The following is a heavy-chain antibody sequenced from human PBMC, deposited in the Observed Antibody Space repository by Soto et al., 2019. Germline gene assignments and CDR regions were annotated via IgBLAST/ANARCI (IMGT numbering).Heavy chain of an antibody. J-gene: IGHJ5*02. V-gene: IGHV1-18*01. Sequence: QVQLVQSGAEVKKPGASVKVSCKASGYTFTSYGISWVRQAPGQGLEWMGWINAYNGNTNYAQKLRGRATMTTATSTSTAYMELWSLRSDDTAVYYCGRVLPTFEPWGQGTLVTVSS. CDR1: GYTFTSYG. CDR3: GRVLPTFEP. CDR2: INAYNGNT.